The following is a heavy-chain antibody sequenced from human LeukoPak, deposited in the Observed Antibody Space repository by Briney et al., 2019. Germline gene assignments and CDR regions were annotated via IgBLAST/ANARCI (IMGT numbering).Heavy chain of an antibody. J-gene: IGHJ4*02. CDR3: ARRVPNQVITDYFDY. Sequence: GGSLRLSCAASGFTFSGYVMTWVRQAPGKGLEWISFIDSSSRTIFYAESVKGRFTISRDNAKNSLFLQMNSLRAEDTAVYYCARRVPNQVITDYFDYWGQGTLVTVSS. CDR1: GFTFSGYV. CDR2: IDSSSRTI. D-gene: IGHD3-16*01. V-gene: IGHV3-48*04.